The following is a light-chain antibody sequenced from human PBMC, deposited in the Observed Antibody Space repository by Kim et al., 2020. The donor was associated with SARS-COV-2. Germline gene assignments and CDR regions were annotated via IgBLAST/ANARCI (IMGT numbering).Light chain of an antibody. Sequence: GQRVTISCSGSSSNIGTNTGNWYQRLPVAAPKLLIYINSQRSSGVPDRFSGSKSGTSASLAITGLLSEDEADYYCASWDGDLNNLVFGGGTKLTVL. CDR2: INS. CDR3: ASWDGDLNNLV. V-gene: IGLV1-44*01. CDR1: SSNIGTNT. J-gene: IGLJ2*01.